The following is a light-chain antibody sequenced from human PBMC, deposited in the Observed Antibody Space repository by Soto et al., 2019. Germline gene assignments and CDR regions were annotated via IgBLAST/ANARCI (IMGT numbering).Light chain of an antibody. Sequence: EIVLTQSPGTLSLSPGERATLSCRASQTVSSSHLAWYQQKPGQAPNLLIDGASSRATGIPGRFSGSGSGTDFTLAISRLEPEDCAVYYCQHYGSSPRTFGGGTKVEIK. CDR3: QHYGSSPRT. J-gene: IGKJ4*01. V-gene: IGKV3-20*01. CDR1: QTVSSSH. CDR2: GAS.